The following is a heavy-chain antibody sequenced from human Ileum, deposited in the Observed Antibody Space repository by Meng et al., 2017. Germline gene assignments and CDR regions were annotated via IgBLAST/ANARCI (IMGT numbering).Heavy chain of an antibody. J-gene: IGHJ6*01. D-gene: IGHD1-26*01. Sequence: GGPRRPPGAAPGFTFRGYAMHWVRQAPGKGREGVSILTYDGRNKFDADSVKGRFTISRDNSKNMLYQQMNSLRGEDTAVYYCAREGEQRDYWYGMDDWGQGATVTGYS. CDR1: GFTFRGYA. CDR2: LTYDGRNK. CDR3: AREGEQRDYWYGMDD. V-gene: IGHV3-30*04.